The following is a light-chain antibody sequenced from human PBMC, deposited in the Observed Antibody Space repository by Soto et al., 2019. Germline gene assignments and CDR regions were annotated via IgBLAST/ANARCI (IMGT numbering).Light chain of an antibody. CDR1: ESIDNW. Sequence: DIQMTQSPSTLSASVGDTLIITCRASESIDNWLAWYQQKPGKAPKLLLFAASTLVGGVPSRFSGRGSGTDFTLTISSLQADDFATYYCQQYNSYPWTFGQGTKVEIK. J-gene: IGKJ1*01. CDR3: QQYNSYPWT. V-gene: IGKV1-5*01. CDR2: AAS.